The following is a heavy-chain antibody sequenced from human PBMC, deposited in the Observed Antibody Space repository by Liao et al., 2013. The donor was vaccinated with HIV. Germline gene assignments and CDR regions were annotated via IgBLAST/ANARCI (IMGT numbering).Heavy chain of an antibody. D-gene: IGHD2-2*01. J-gene: IGHJ4*02. Sequence: QVQLQQWGAGLLKPSETLSLTCAVYGGSFSNHYWSWIRQPPGKGLEWIGEMNHSGSTDYNPSLESRVTISGDTSKNQFSLKLTSVTAADTAVYYCAPSPEGGYCSDTSCYRFGAAPEWGQGTLVTVSS. V-gene: IGHV4-34*01. CDR3: APSPEGGYCSDTSCYRFGAAPE. CDR1: GGSFSNHY. CDR2: MNHSGST.